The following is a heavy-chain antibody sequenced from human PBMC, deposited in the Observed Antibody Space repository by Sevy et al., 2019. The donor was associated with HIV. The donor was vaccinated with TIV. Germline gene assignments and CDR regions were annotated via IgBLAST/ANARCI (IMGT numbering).Heavy chain of an antibody. CDR1: GYTLTQLS. CDR2: FDPEDAKT. V-gene: IGHV1-24*01. J-gene: IGHJ4*02. CDR3: ATTKDYYESSGDPFDY. Sequence: ASVKVSCKVSGYTLTQLSMHWVRLTPGKGLEWMASFDPEDAKTVYSQKFQGRLSMTEDTSTHTAYMGLSSLRSEDTAVYYCATTKDYYESSGDPFDYWGQGTLVTVSS. D-gene: IGHD3-22*01.